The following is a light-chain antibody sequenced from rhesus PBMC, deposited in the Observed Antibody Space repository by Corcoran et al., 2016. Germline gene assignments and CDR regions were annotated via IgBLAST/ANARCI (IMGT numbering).Light chain of an antibody. J-gene: IGKJ2*01. CDR3: LQGYPTPYS. CDR1: QGISDH. Sequence: DIQMTQSPSSLSASEGERVTITCRASQGISDHLSWFQQKPGKAPKRLSYAASRLETWVPSRFSGSGSGTEFTLTISSLQPEDFAYYFCLQGYPTPYSFGQGTKVEIK. V-gene: IGKV1-36*02. CDR2: AAS.